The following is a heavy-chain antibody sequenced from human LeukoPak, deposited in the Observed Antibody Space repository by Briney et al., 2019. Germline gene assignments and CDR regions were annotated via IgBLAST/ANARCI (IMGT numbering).Heavy chain of an antibody. V-gene: IGHV4-34*01. D-gene: IGHD3-3*01. CDR1: GGSFSGYY. CDR2: INHSGST. J-gene: IGHJ6*03. Sequence: SETLSLTCAVYGGSFSGYYWSWIRQPPGKGLEWIGEINHSGSTNYNPSLKSRVTISVDTSKNQFSLKLSSVTAADTAVYYCARVLRFLEWSYYYYYYYMDVWGKGTTVTISS. CDR3: ARVLRFLEWSYYYYYYYMDV.